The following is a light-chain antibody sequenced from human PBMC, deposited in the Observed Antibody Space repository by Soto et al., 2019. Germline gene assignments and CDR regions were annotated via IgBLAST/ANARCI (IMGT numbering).Light chain of an antibody. CDR2: GAS. V-gene: IGKV3-20*01. CDR1: QSVSSSY. Sequence: EIVLTQSPGTLSLSPGERATLSCRASQSVSSSYLAWYQQKPGQAPRLLIYGASSRATGIPDRFSGSGSGTDFTRPISRLEPEDFAVYYCQQYGSSPRTFGQGTKLEIK. CDR3: QQYGSSPRT. J-gene: IGKJ2*01.